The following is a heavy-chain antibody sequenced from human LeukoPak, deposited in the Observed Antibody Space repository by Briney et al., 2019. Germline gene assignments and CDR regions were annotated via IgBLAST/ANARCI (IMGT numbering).Heavy chain of an antibody. CDR3: ARDSSGEGRYYYYYYMDV. Sequence: SETLSLTCTVSGGSISSYYWSWIRQPAGKGLEWIGRIYTSGSTNYNPSLKSRVTMSVDTSKNQFSLKLSSVTAADTAVYYCARDSSGEGRYYYYYYMDVWGKGTTVTVSS. V-gene: IGHV4-4*07. J-gene: IGHJ6*03. D-gene: IGHD6-19*01. CDR1: GGSISSYY. CDR2: IYTSGST.